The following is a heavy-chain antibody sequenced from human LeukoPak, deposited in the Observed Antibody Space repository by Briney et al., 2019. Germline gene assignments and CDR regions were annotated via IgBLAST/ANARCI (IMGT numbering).Heavy chain of an antibody. D-gene: IGHD3-22*01. CDR1: GDSVSSNSAA. V-gene: IGHV6-1*01. CDR2: TYYRSKWYN. CDR3: ARVEYDSSGYYYYGMDV. J-gene: IGHJ6*02. Sequence: SQTLSLTCAISGDSVSSNSAAWNWIRQSPSRGLEWLGRTYYRSKWYNDHAVSVRSRITINPDTSKNQFSLQLNSVTPEDTAVYYCARVEYDSSGYYYYGMDVWGQGTTVTVSS.